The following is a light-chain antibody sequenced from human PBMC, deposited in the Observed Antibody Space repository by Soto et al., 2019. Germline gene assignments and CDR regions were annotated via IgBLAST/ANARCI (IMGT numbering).Light chain of an antibody. CDR3: MQSIHWPHT. J-gene: IGKJ2*01. CDR1: QSLVSSNGDTC. V-gene: IGKV2-30*01. CDR2: KAS. Sequence: DVVVTQSPVSLPVTLGQPASISCRSSQSLVSSNGDTCLHWFQQRPGQSPRRLIYKASNRDSGVPDRFRGSGSGPDFTLKISRVEAEDVGIYYCMQSIHWPHTFGQGTKLEIK.